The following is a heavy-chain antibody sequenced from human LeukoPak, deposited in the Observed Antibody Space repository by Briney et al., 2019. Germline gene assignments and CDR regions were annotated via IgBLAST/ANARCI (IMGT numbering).Heavy chain of an antibody. CDR2: IISGDNT. V-gene: IGHV3-23*01. J-gene: IGHJ4*02. CDR3: AKRGVVIRVILVGFHKEAYYFDS. D-gene: IGHD3-22*01. CDR1: GFTLTSYA. Sequence: GGSLRLSCAASGFTLTSYAMSWVRQAPGKGLEWVSAIISGDNTYYADSMKGRFTISRDNAKNTLYLQMNSLRAEDTAVYFCAKRGVVIRVILVGFHKEAYYFDSWGQGVLVTVSS.